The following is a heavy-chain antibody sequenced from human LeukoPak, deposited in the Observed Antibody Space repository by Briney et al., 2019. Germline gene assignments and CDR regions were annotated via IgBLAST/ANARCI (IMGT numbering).Heavy chain of an antibody. J-gene: IGHJ4*02. CDR3: AKDLLAENYFDY. Sequence: GGSLRLSCVASGFTFSSYSMNWVRQAPGEGLEWVSSISSSSSYIYYGDSVKGRFTISRDNAKNSLYVQMNSLRAEDTAVYYCAKDLLAENYFDYWGQGTLVTVSS. CDR2: ISSSSSYI. V-gene: IGHV3-21*01. CDR1: GFTFSSYS.